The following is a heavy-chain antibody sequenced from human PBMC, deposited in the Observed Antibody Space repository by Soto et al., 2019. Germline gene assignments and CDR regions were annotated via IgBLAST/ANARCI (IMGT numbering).Heavy chain of an antibody. CDR2: IIPIFGTA. CDR1: GGTFSSYA. D-gene: IGHD3-22*01. J-gene: IGHJ1*01. V-gene: IGHV1-69*12. CDR3: ARGGYCDSSGYSHEH. Sequence: QVQLVQSGAEVKKPGSSVKVSCKASGGTFSSYAISWVRQAPGQGLEWMGGIIPIFGTANYAQKFQGRVKITADESTSTAHMELRSRRSEDTAVYYCARGGYCDSSGYSHEHWGKGTLVTVSS.